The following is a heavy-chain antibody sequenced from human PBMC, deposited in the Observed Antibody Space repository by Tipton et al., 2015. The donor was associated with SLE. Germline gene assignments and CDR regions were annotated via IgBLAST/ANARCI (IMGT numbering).Heavy chain of an antibody. J-gene: IGHJ1*01. CDR1: LYSIGSGFY. Sequence: TLSLTCTVSLYSIGSGFYWDWVRQAPGKGLEWVATMHHNGSTYYNPSLRSRVAVSMDTSRNQFSLRLKSVTAADTAMYFCVEYPISPVPFRHWGQGTLVTMSS. D-gene: IGHD6-6*01. CDR3: VEYPISPVPFRH. CDR2: MHHNGST. V-gene: IGHV4-38-2*02.